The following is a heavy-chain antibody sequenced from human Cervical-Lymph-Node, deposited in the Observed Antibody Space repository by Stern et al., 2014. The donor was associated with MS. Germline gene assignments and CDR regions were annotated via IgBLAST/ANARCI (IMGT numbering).Heavy chain of an antibody. CDR2: IIPIFGTA. CDR1: GGTFSSYA. Sequence: VQLVESGAEVKKPGSSVKVSCKASGGTFSSYAISWVRQAPGQGLEWMGGIIPIFGTANYAQQVQGRVTITADESTSTAYMELSSLRSEDTAVYYCASGRYCSGGSCYYWFDPWGQGTLVTVSS. D-gene: IGHD2-15*01. V-gene: IGHV1-69*01. J-gene: IGHJ5*02. CDR3: ASGRYCSGGSCYYWFDP.